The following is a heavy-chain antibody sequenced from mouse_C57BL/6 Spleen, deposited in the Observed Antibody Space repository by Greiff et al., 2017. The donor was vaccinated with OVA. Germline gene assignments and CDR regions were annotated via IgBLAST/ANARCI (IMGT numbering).Heavy chain of an antibody. CDR1: GYTFTSYW. Sequence: QVQLQQPGAELVKPGASVKMSCKASGYTFTSYWITWVKQRPGQGLEWIGDIYPGSGSTNYNEKFKSKATLTVDTSSSTAYMPLSSLSSEYSAVYYCARGYDCDYAMDYWGQGTSVTVSS. D-gene: IGHD2-4*01. CDR3: ARGYDCDYAMDY. J-gene: IGHJ4*01. V-gene: IGHV1-55*01. CDR2: IYPGSGST.